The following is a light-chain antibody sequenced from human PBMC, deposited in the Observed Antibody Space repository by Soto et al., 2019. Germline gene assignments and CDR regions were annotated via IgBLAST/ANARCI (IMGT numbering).Light chain of an antibody. Sequence: DIQMTQSPSSLSASVGDRVTITCRASQDIRNCLNWYQQKPGKAPELLIYDATNLLTGVPSRFSGSGFGTDFTFTISSLQPEDFATYYCQQYDNLSALSFGGGTKVDIK. CDR2: DAT. CDR3: QQYDNLSALS. J-gene: IGKJ4*01. CDR1: QDIRNC. V-gene: IGKV1-33*01.